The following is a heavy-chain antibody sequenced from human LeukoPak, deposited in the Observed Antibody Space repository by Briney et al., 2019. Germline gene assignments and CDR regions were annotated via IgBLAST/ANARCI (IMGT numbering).Heavy chain of an antibody. CDR2: IYYSGST. J-gene: IGHJ3*02. V-gene: IGHV4-39*01. D-gene: IGHD6-13*01. CDR3: ARQVRYTGYSSSWYGAFDI. CDR1: GGSISSSDYY. Sequence: SETLSLTCTVSGGSISSSDYYWGWIRQPPGKGLEWIGSIYYSGSTNYNPSLKSRVTISVDTSKNQFSLKLSSVTAADTAVYYCARQVRYTGYSSSWYGAFDIWGQGTMVTVSS.